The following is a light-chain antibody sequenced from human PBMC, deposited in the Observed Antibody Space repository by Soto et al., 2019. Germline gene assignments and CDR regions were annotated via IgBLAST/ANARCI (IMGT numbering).Light chain of an antibody. CDR1: SSNIWAYYD. CDR3: QSYDTSLSLV. V-gene: IGLV1-40*01. J-gene: IGLJ2*01. CDR2: GNS. Sequence: QSVLTQAPSVSGAPGQRVTISCTGSSSNIWAYYDVHWYQQLPGTAPKLLIYGNSNRPSGVPDRFSGSTSGNSAFLAITGLQAEDEADYYCQSYDTSLSLVFGGGTKLTVL.